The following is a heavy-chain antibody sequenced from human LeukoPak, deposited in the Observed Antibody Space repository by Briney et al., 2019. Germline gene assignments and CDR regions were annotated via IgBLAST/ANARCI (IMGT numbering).Heavy chain of an antibody. V-gene: IGHV3-23*01. D-gene: IGHD3-16*01. CDR1: GFTFSSYS. J-gene: IGHJ2*01. CDR2: ISGSGAAK. Sequence: GGSLRLSCAASGFTFSSYSMNWVRQAPGKGLEWVSSISGSGAAKYYAGSVKGRFTISRDISKNTLYLQLDSLRVDDTAVYYCAKYLRGEDWYFDLWGRGTLVSVSS. CDR3: AKYLRGEDWYFDL.